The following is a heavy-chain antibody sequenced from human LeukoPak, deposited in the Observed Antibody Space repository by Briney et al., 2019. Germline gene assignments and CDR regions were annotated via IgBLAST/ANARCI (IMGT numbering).Heavy chain of an antibody. Sequence: ASVKVSCKAPGYTFTSYYMHWVRQAPGQGLEWMGIINPSGGSTSYAQKFQGRVTMTRDTSTSTVYMELSSLRSEDTAVYYCARASYGPLRFDPWGQGTLVTVSS. D-gene: IGHD4-17*01. CDR2: INPSGGST. V-gene: IGHV1-46*01. CDR3: ARASYGPLRFDP. CDR1: GYTFTSYY. J-gene: IGHJ5*02.